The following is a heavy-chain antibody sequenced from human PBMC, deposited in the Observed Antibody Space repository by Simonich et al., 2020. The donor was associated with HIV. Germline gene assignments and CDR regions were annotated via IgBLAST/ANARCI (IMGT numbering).Heavy chain of an antibody. CDR3: AAVKYYYDSSGFSYDGVDV. J-gene: IGHJ3*01. Sequence: QVQLVQSGAEVKKPGASVKVSCKVSGYTLTELSMHWVRQAPGKGVEWMGCVNPEDGETIHAQKFQGRVTMTEDSSTDTAHMELSSLTSEDTAVYFCAAVKYYYDSSGFSYDGVDVWGQGTMVTVSS. V-gene: IGHV1-24*01. CDR2: VNPEDGET. D-gene: IGHD3-22*01. CDR1: GYTLTELS.